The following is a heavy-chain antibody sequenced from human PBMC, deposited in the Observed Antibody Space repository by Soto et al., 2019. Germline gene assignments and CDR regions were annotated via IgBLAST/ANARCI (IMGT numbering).Heavy chain of an antibody. CDR1: GFTFSGSA. D-gene: IGHD3-10*01. V-gene: IGHV3-73*01. J-gene: IGHJ6*02. Sequence: GGSLRLSCAASGFTFSGSAMHWVRQASGKGLEWVGRIRSKANSYATAYAASVKGRFTISRDDSRNTAYLQMNSLKTEDTAVYYCTRRTGSGSAGYYYYGMDAWGQGTTVTVSS. CDR2: IRSKANSYAT. CDR3: TRRTGSGSAGYYYYGMDA.